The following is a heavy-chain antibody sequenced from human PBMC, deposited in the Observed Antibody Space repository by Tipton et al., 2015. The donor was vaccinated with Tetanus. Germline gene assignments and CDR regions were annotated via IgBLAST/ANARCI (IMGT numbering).Heavy chain of an antibody. V-gene: IGHV1-3*01. CDR3: ARGDGYYYFDV. J-gene: IGHJ2*01. CDR2: INGGSGKT. Sequence: QVQLVQSGAEVKKPGASVKVSCKASGYTFTSYAMHWVRQAPGQRLEWMGWINGGSGKTRYSQKLQDRVTISRDASASTVSMELSSLRSEDTAIYYCARGDGYYYFDVWGRGTLVTVSS. CDR1: GYTFTSYA.